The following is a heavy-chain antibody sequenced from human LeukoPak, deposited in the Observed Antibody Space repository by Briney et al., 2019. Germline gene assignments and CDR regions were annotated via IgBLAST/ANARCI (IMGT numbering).Heavy chain of an antibody. V-gene: IGHV1-18*01. CDR1: GYTFSRYS. CDR3: ARASYCSDGSCYSDY. J-gene: IGHJ4*02. CDR2: ISAYNGNT. Sequence: ASVKVSCKASGYTFSRYSISWVRQAPGQGLEWMGWISAYNGNTIYAQKVKGRVTMTTDTSTSTAYMELRRLKSDDTAVYYCARASYCSDGSCYSDYWGQGTLVTVSS. D-gene: IGHD2-15*01.